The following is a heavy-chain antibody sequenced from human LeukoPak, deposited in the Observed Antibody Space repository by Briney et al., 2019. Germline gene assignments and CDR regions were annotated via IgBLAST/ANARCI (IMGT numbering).Heavy chain of an antibody. Sequence: PSETLSLTCAVSGDSISSTTSYWGWIRQPPGKGLEWIGRIYYSGSTFYNPSLKSRVSISVDTSKNQLSLRLSSVTAADTAVYYCARHGSTDYFDYWGQGTLVTVSS. CDR2: IYYSGST. D-gene: IGHD2-2*03. CDR1: GDSISSTTSY. J-gene: IGHJ4*02. CDR3: ARHGSTDYFDY. V-gene: IGHV4-39*01.